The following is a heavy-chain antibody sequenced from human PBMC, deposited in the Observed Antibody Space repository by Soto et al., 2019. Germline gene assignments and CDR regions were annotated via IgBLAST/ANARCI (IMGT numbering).Heavy chain of an antibody. CDR1: GFTFSSYA. J-gene: IGHJ5*02. CDR2: ISYDGSNK. V-gene: IGHV3-30-3*01. D-gene: IGHD6-19*01. CDR3: ARDRKWLGKSGCDP. Sequence: QVQLVESGGGVVQPGRSLRLSCAASGFTFSSYAMHWVRQAPGKGLEWVAVISYDGSNKYYADSVKGRFTISRDNSKNTLYLQMNSLRAEDTAVYYCARDRKWLGKSGCDPWGQGTLVTVSS.